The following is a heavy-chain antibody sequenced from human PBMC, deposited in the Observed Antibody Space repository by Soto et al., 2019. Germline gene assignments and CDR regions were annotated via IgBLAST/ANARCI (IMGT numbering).Heavy chain of an antibody. CDR1: GFTVSNNY. D-gene: IGHD6-25*01. J-gene: IGHJ4*02. Sequence: EVQLVESGGGLIQPGGSLRLSCAVSGFTVSNNYMSWVRQAPGKGLEGVSVIYSGGYTAYGDSVKGRFTISRDNSKNTLFLQMKTPGADARAVFYCAPQRGGGGYWGQGTLVTVSS. V-gene: IGHV3-53*01. CDR3: APQRGGGGY. CDR2: IYSGGYT.